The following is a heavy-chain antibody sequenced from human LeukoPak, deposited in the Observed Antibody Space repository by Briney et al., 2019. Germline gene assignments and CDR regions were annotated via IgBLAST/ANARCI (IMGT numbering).Heavy chain of an antibody. J-gene: IGHJ4*02. V-gene: IGHV4-59*01. D-gene: IGHD2-15*01. Sequence: PSETLSLTCTVSGGSISSYYWSWLRQPPGKGLEWIGYIYYSGSTNYNPSPKSRVTISVDTSKNQFSLKLSSVTAADTAVYYCARETRFGGYPLNWGQGTLVTVSS. CDR3: ARETRFGGYPLN. CDR1: GGSISSYY. CDR2: IYYSGST.